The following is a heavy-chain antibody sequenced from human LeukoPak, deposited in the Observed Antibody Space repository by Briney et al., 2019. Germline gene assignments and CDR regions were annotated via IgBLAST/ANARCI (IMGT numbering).Heavy chain of an antibody. V-gene: IGHV1-2*02. CDR3: AREYYFDNSGYVGVGDY. D-gene: IGHD3-22*01. Sequence: ASVKVSCKASGYTFTAYYIRWVRQAPGQGLEWMGWFNPNSGGTNYAQEFQGRVTMTRDTSISTAYMELSRLRSDDTAVYYCAREYYFDNSGYVGVGDYWGEGALVTVSS. CDR1: GYTFTAYY. CDR2: FNPNSGGT. J-gene: IGHJ4*02.